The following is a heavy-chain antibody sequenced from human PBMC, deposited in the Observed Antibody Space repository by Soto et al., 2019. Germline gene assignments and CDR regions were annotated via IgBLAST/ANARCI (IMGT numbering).Heavy chain of an antibody. Sequence: SEPLSPTSIGFVSPFRNSSDYWCWVHHPPGKGLEWIGSIYYSGSTYYNPSLKSRVTISVDTSKNQFSLKLSSVTAADTAVYYCARRHMSYYDSSEDYGMGVWGQGTTVT. V-gene: IGHV4-39*01. CDR3: ARRHMSYYDSSEDYGMGV. J-gene: IGHJ6*02. CDR1: VSPFRNSSDY. D-gene: IGHD3-22*01. CDR2: IYYSGST.